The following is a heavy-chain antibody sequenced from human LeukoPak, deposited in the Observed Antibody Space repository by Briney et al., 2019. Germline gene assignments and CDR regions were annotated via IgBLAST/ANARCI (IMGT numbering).Heavy chain of an antibody. V-gene: IGHV3-53*01. D-gene: IGHD2-15*01. CDR3: ARGYCSGRSCYSGKHYYYYMAV. J-gene: IGHJ6*03. CDR2: IYGGGST. Sequence: PGGSLRLSCAASGFTVSSNCMSWVRQAPGKGLEWVSVIYGGGSTYYADSVKGRFTISRDNSKNTLYLQMNSLRAEDPAVYYCARGYCSGRSCYSGKHYYYYMAVWGKGTTVTVSS. CDR1: GFTVSSNC.